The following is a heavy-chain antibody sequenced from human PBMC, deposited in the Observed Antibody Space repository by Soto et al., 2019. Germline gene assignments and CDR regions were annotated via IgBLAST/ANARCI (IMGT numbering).Heavy chain of an antibody. CDR1: GGTFSSYA. D-gene: IGHD1-26*01. CDR3: ARNRLVGAKRNYYYYDMDV. V-gene: IGHV1-69*06. J-gene: IGHJ6*02. Sequence: GASVKVSCKASGGTFSSYAISWVRQAPGQGLEWMGGIIPIFGTANYAQKFQGRVTITADKSTSTAYMELSSLRSEDTAVYYCARNRLVGAKRNYYYYDMDVWGQGTTVTSP. CDR2: IIPIFGTA.